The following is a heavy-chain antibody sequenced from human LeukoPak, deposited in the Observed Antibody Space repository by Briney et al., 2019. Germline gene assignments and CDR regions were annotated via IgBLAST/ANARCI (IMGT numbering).Heavy chain of an antibody. Sequence: GGSLRLSCAASGFTFSSYDMHWVRQAPGKGLEWVSAIGTAGDTYYPGSVKGRWTISRENGKNSLYLQMNSLRAGDTAVYYCARARRGGGDFTFDYWGQGTLVTVSS. CDR1: GFTFSSYD. D-gene: IGHD2-21*02. V-gene: IGHV3-13*04. CDR2: IGTAGDT. J-gene: IGHJ4*02. CDR3: ARARRGGGDFTFDY.